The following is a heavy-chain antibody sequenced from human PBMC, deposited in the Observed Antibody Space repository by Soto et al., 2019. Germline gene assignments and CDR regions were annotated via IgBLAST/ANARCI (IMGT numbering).Heavy chain of an antibody. CDR2: IYYSGST. CDR3: AIESSLFLPNSGKNIDP. CDR1: GGSVNSGHYY. J-gene: IGHJ5*01. V-gene: IGHV4-61*01. D-gene: IGHD3-10*01. Sequence: RSLTCTVSGGSVNSGHYYWNWIRQSPGKGLEWIGYIYYSGSTNYNSSLKSRLSISIDTSRNQFSLKLTSVTAADTAVYYCAIESSLFLPNSGKNIDPWGQGTRGTSPQ.